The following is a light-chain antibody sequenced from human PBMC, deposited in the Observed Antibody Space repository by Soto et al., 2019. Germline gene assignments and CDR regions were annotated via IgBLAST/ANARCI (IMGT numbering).Light chain of an antibody. V-gene: IGKV3-15*01. J-gene: IGKJ1*01. Sequence: VMTQAPATLSVSPGERATLSCRASQSVSSSYLAWYQQKPGQAPRLLIYGASTRATGIPARFSGSGSGTEFTLTISSLQPDDGATYDCQQYNSYPWTFGQGTKVDIK. CDR3: QQYNSYPWT. CDR2: GAS. CDR1: QSVSSSY.